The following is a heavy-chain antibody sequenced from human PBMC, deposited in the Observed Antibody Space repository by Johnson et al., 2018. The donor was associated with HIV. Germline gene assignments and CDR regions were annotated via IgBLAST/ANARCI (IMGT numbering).Heavy chain of an antibody. J-gene: IGHJ3*01. V-gene: IGHV3-23*04. CDR2: VSGSGPGP. D-gene: IGHD3-22*01. Sequence: VQLVESGGGLVQPGGSLRLSCAASGFTFSSYAMSWVRQSPGKGLEWVSAVSGSGPGPYYADSVTGLVTISRDNSKSTLCLQMNSLRAEDTAVYDRAKARRAYDSRGYYYAYDAFDLWGQGTMVTVSS. CDR1: GFTFSSYA. CDR3: AKARRAYDSRGYYYAYDAFDL.